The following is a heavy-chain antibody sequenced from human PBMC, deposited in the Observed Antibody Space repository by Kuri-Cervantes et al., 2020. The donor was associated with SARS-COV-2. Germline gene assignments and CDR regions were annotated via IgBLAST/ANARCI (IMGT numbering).Heavy chain of an antibody. CDR3: ARFSATSHYYGMDV. CDR2: ISYDGSNK. V-gene: IGHV3-30*01. Sequence: GSLRLSCAASGFTFSSYAMHWVRQAPGKGLEWVAVISYDGSNKYYADSVKGRFTISRDNSKITLYLQMNSLRAEDTAVYYCARFSATSHYYGMDVWGQGTTVTVSS. J-gene: IGHJ6*02. CDR1: GFTFSSYA. D-gene: IGHD6-25*01.